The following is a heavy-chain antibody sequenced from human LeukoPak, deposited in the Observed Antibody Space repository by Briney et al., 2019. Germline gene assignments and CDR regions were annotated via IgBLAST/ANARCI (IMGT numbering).Heavy chain of an antibody. Sequence: GASVKVSCKASGYTFSGFYIHWVRQAPGQGLEWMGWINPNSGGTNYAQKVQGRVSITRDTAIDTAYMQLSRLRSDDTAVYYCAKDRYGDYEAPFHYYMDAWGRGTTVTVSS. J-gene: IGHJ6*03. V-gene: IGHV1-2*02. CDR1: GYTFSGFY. D-gene: IGHD5-12*01. CDR2: INPNSGGT. CDR3: AKDRYGDYEAPFHYYMDA.